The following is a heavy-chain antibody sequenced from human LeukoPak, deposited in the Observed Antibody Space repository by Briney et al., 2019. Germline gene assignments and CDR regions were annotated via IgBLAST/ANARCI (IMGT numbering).Heavy chain of an antibody. D-gene: IGHD5-12*01. CDR1: GYSISSGYY. Sequence: SETLSLTCTVSGYSISSGYYWGWIRQPPGKGLEWVASIYHSGSTYYNPSLKSRVTISIDTSKNQFSLRLSSVTAADTAVYYCARSVATIDYWGQGTLVTVSS. V-gene: IGHV4-38-2*02. CDR2: IYHSGST. CDR3: ARSVATIDY. J-gene: IGHJ4*02.